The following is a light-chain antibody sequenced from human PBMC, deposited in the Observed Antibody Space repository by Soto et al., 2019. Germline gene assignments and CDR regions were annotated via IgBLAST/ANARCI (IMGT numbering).Light chain of an antibody. CDR1: QSVSRNY. CDR3: QQYSRAPIT. CDR2: TAS. Sequence: EIVLTQSPGTLSLSPGEGATLSCRASQSVSRNYLAWYQQKPGQAPRLLIYTASRRATSIPDRFSGSGSGTDFTLTISRLEPEDSAVDYCQQYSRAPITFGQGTRLEIK. J-gene: IGKJ5*01. V-gene: IGKV3-20*01.